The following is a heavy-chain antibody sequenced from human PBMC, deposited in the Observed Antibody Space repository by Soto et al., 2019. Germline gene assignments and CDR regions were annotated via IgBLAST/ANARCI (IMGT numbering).Heavy chain of an antibody. CDR1: GFTFDDYA. CDR2: ISWDGGST. D-gene: IGHD3-22*01. Sequence: EVQLVESGGVEVQPGGSLRLSCAASGFTFDDYAMHWVRQAPGKGLEWVSLISWDGGSTYYADSVKGRFTISRDNSKNSLYLQMNSLRAEDTALYYCAKDNDVRGYYYDSCCYYYVGYFQHWGQGTLVTVSS. V-gene: IGHV3-43D*04. J-gene: IGHJ1*01. CDR3: AKDNDVRGYYYDSCCYYYVGYFQH.